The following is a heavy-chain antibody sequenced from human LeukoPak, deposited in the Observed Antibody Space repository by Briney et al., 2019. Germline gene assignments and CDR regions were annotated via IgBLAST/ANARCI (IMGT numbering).Heavy chain of an antibody. D-gene: IGHD6-13*01. CDR1: GGSIGDDY. Sequence: PLETLSLTCTVSGGSIGDDYFAWIRQPPGKGLEWIGYIYYSGSTNYNPSLKSRVTISVDTSKNQFSLKLSSVTAADTAVYYCAREGYSSSSEDWFDPWGQGTLVTVSS. CDR3: AREGYSSSSEDWFDP. CDR2: IYYSGST. V-gene: IGHV4-59*12. J-gene: IGHJ5*02.